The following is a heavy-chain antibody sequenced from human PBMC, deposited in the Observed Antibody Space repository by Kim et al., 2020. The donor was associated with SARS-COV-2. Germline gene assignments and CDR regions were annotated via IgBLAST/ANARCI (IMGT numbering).Heavy chain of an antibody. CDR3: ARKGAYYYGSKLDY. V-gene: IGHV4-31*03. Sequence: SETLSLTLIVSGGSLNSGGFYWTWIRQRPGKGLEWIGNIYHSGITYYRPSLRSRVTMSVDTSKNQFSLKLTSVTAADTAIYSCARKGAYYYGSKLDYWGQATLVSVSS. CDR2: IYHSGIT. J-gene: IGHJ4*02. D-gene: IGHD3-22*01. CDR1: GGSLNSGGFY.